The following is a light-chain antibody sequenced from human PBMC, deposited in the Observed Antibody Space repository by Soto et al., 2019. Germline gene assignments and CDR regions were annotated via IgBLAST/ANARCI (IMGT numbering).Light chain of an antibody. CDR1: SSDVGGYNY. J-gene: IGLJ2*01. CDR3: NSYAGSNNLL. CDR2: EVS. Sequence: QAALTQPPSASGSPGQSVTISCTGTSSDVGGYNYVSWYQQQPGKAPKLMIYEVSKRPSGVPDRFSGSKSGNTASLTVSVLQAEDEADYYCNSYAGSNNLLFGGGTKLTVL. V-gene: IGLV2-8*01.